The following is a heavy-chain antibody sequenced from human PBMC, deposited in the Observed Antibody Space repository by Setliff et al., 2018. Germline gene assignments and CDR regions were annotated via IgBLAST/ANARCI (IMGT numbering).Heavy chain of an antibody. CDR1: GFSFSSYA. Sequence: PGGSLRLSCAASGFSFSSYAMGWVRQAPGKGLQWVSVITGNGVDTYYIDSVKGRFTISRDNAKKSVDLQMNSLRAEDTAVYYCARLALTGYDTSGYYYALDYYYYMDVWGKGTTVTVSS. J-gene: IGHJ6*03. D-gene: IGHD3-22*01. CDR3: ARLALTGYDTSGYYYALDYYYYMDV. CDR2: ITGNGVDT. V-gene: IGHV3-23*01.